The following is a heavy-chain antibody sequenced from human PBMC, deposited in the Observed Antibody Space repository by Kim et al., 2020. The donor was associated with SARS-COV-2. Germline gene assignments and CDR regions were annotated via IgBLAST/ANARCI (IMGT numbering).Heavy chain of an antibody. J-gene: IGHJ4*02. CDR3: AKSTSYTYFGY. V-gene: IGHV3-23*01. CDR2: T. Sequence: TYYAGSVKGRFTISRDNSKNTLYLQMNSLRAEDTAVYYCAKSTSYTYFGYWGQGTLVTVSS. D-gene: IGHD3-16*01.